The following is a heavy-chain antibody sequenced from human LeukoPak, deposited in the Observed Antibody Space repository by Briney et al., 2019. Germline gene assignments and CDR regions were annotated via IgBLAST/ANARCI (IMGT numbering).Heavy chain of an antibody. V-gene: IGHV3-7*01. D-gene: IGHD2-15*01. CDR2: IKQDGSEK. Sequence: GGSLRLSCAASGFTFSDYYMSWIRQAPGKGLEWVANIKQDGSEKYYVDSVKGRFTISRDNAKNSLYLQMNSLRAEDTAVYYCARDLLGNAFDIWGQGTMVTVSS. CDR1: GFTFSDYY. J-gene: IGHJ3*02. CDR3: ARDLLGNAFDI.